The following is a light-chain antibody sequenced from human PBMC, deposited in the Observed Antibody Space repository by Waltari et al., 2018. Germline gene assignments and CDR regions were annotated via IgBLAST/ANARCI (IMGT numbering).Light chain of an antibody. V-gene: IGLV2-11*01. CDR3: CSYAGRLWV. Sequence: QSALSQPRSVSGSPGQSVTISRTGTNSHLGGYNYVSWYQHHPGKVPKLTIYDVSKRPSGVPDRFSGSKSGNTASLTISGLQAEDEAHYYCCSYAGRLWVFGGGTNLTVL. CDR2: DVS. CDR1: NSHLGGYNY. J-gene: IGLJ3*02.